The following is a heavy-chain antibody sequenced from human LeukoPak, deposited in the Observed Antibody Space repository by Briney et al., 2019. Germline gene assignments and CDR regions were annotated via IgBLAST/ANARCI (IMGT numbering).Heavy chain of an antibody. V-gene: IGHV3-33*01. Sequence: GGSLRLSCAASGFTLSSYGMHWVRQAPGKGLEWVAVIWYDGSNKYYADSVKGRFTISRDNSRNTLYLQMNSPRAEDTAVYYCARDHYDSSGYYYYFEYWGQGTLVTVSS. J-gene: IGHJ4*02. D-gene: IGHD3-22*01. CDR2: IWYDGSNK. CDR3: ARDHYDSSGYYYYFEY. CDR1: GFTLSSYG.